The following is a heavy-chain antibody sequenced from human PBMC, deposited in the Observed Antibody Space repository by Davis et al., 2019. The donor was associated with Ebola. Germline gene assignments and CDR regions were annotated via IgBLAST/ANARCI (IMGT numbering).Heavy chain of an antibody. D-gene: IGHD1-7*01. CDR3: ARDRGTLGFDH. J-gene: IGHJ4*02. CDR2: PYYRSKWYN. Sequence: SQTLSLTCVISGDSVSSNSALWIWIRQSPSRGLEWLGRPYYRSKWYNDYAVSVKSRISINPDTSKNQFSLQLDSATPEDTAVYYCARDRGTLGFDHWSQGALVTVSS. CDR1: GDSVSSNSAL. V-gene: IGHV6-1*01.